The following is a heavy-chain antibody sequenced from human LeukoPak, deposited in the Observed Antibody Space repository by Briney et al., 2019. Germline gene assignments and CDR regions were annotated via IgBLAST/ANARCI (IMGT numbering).Heavy chain of an antibody. CDR1: GFTFSSYW. D-gene: IGHD3-3*01. V-gene: IGHV3-7*01. CDR3: AAGGYYDFWSGYYPFDY. Sequence: PGGSLRLSCAASGFTFSSYWMSWVRQAPGKGLEWVANIKKDGSEKYYVDSVKGRFTISRDNAKTSLYLQMNSLRAEDTAVYYCAAGGYYDFWSGYYPFDYWGQGTLVTVSS. CDR2: IKKDGSEK. J-gene: IGHJ4*02.